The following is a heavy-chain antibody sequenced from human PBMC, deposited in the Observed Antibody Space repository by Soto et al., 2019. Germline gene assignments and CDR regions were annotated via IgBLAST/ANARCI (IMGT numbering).Heavy chain of an antibody. J-gene: IGHJ4*02. V-gene: IGHV1-18*01. D-gene: IGHD3-22*01. CDR2: ISTYNGNT. CDR3: ARGPTDYYDNSANYFLAY. CDR1: GYTFITYG. Sequence: QVQLVQSGAEVKKPGASVKVSCKASGYTFITYGVSWVRQAPGQGLDWLGWISTYNGNTRYAERRQGRVTLTPDTTTTPAYLELRNLRSDDTAVYYCARGPTDYYDNSANYFLAYWGQGTLVTVSS.